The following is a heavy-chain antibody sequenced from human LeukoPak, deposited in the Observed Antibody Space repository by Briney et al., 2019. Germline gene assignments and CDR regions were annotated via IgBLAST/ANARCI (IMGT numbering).Heavy chain of an antibody. J-gene: IGHJ4*02. CDR1: GGTFSSYA. V-gene: IGHV1-69*05. CDR3: ARGLRDYYGSGSPSFFDY. CDR2: ISPIFGTA. Sequence: GASVKVSCKASGGTFSSYAISWVRQAPGQGLEWMGGISPIFGTANYAQKFQGRVTITTDESTSTAYMELSSLRSEDTAVYYCARGLRDYYGSGSPSFFDYWGQGTLVTVSS. D-gene: IGHD3-10*01.